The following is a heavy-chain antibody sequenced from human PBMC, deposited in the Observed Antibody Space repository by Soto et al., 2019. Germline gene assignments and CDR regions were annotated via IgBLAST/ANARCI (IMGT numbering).Heavy chain of an antibody. D-gene: IGHD3-3*01. CDR3: ARDSGGTLRFLEWLSPPYYMDV. J-gene: IGHJ6*03. Sequence: ASVKVSCKASGYTFTSYGISWVRQAPGQGLEWMGWISAYNGNTNYAQKLQGRVTMTTDTSTSTAYMELRSLRSDDTAVYYCARDSGGTLRFLEWLSPPYYMDVWAKGTTVPVSS. V-gene: IGHV1-18*01. CDR2: ISAYNGNT. CDR1: GYTFTSYG.